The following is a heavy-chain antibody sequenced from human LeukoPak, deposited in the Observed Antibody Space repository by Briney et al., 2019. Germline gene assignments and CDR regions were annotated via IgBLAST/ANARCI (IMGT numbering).Heavy chain of an antibody. V-gene: IGHV1-24*01. D-gene: IGHD4-17*01. CDR3: ATAPRGDYWDAFDI. Sequence: ASVKVSCKVSGYTLTELSMHWVRQAPGKGLEWMGGFDPEDGETIYAQKFQGRVTMTEDTSTDTAYMELSSLRSEDTAVYYCATAPRGDYWDAFDIWGQGTMVTVSS. CDR2: FDPEDGET. J-gene: IGHJ3*02. CDR1: GYTLTELS.